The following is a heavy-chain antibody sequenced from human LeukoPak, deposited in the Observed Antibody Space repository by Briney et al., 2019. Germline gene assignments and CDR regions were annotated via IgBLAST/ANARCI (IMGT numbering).Heavy chain of an antibody. CDR1: GYSISSGYY. Sequence: PSETLSLTCTVSGYSISSGYYWGWIRQPPGKGLEWIGSIYHSGSTYYNPSLNSRVTISVDTSKNQFSLKLSSVTAAVTAVYYCARGRITIFGVVRRGAFDIWGQGTMVTVSS. V-gene: IGHV4-38-2*02. CDR2: IYHSGST. D-gene: IGHD3-3*01. CDR3: ARGRITIFGVVRRGAFDI. J-gene: IGHJ3*02.